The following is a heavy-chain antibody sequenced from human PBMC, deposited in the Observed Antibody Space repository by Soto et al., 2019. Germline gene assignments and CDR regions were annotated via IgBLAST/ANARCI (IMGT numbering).Heavy chain of an antibody. D-gene: IGHD6-13*01. CDR2: ISYDGSNE. J-gene: IGHJ5*02. CDR1: AFPFSRSA. Sequence: QVQLAESGGGVVQPGRSLRLSCATAAFPFSRSAMHWVRQAPGKGLEWVAIISYDGSNEEYADSVKGRFTISRDNSKDTLYLQMNSLRPDDTGLYYCASAGGVAGAGPYNWFDPWGQGTLVTVSS. V-gene: IGHV3-30*14. CDR3: ASAGGVAGAGPYNWFDP.